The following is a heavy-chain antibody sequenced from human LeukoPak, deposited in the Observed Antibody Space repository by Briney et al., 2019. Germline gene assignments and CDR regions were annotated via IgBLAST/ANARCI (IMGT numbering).Heavy chain of an antibody. V-gene: IGHV3-66*01. CDR1: AFTVSSND. Sequence: GGSLRLSCADSAFTVSSNDMNSGRQAPGKGLEWVSVIYSGGSTYYTDSVKGRFTISRDNSKNTLYLQMNSLRAEDTAVYYCARDVFDYFWGAGSFDIWGQGTMVTVSS. D-gene: IGHD3-16*01. CDR2: IYSGGST. J-gene: IGHJ3*02. CDR3: ARDVFDYFWGAGSFDI.